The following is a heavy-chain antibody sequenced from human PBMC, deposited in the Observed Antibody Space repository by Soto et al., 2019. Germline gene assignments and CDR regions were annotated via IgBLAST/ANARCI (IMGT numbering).Heavy chain of an antibody. J-gene: IGHJ4*02. CDR2: IIPIFGTP. D-gene: IGHD3-10*01. CDR1: GGIFSTYA. V-gene: IGHV1-69*01. Sequence: QVQLVQSGAEVKKPGSSVKVSCKASGGIFSTYAISWLRQAPGQGLEWMGGIIPIFGTPNYAQKFQGRVNITADESTSTAYMELSRLRSEDTAVYYCARDRDDYGSGNYYNRIDFWGQGTLGTVSS. CDR3: ARDRDDYGSGNYYNRIDF.